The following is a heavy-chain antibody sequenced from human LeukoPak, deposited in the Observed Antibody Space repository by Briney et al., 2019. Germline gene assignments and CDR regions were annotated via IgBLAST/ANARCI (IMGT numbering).Heavy chain of an antibody. CDR2: INHSGST. D-gene: IGHD2-15*01. J-gene: IGHJ4*02. CDR3: ARLPYCSGGSCYFDY. V-gene: IGHV4-34*01. Sequence: SETLSLTCAVYGGSFSGYYWSWIRQPPGKGLEWIGEINHSGSTNYNLSLKSRVTMSVDTSKHQFSLKLSSVTAADTAVYYCARLPYCSGGSCYFDYWGQGTLVTVSS. CDR1: GGSFSGYY.